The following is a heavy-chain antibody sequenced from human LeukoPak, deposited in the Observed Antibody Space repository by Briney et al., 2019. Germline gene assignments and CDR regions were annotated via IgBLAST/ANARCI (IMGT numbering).Heavy chain of an antibody. Sequence: ASVKVSCKASGYTFTTYLITWVRQAPGQGLEWMGWISANNGNTNYAQKFQGRVTMTTDTSTSTAYMELRSLRSDDTAVYYCARVSHSSSWYGNWFDPWGQGTLVIVSS. CDR1: GYTFTTYL. D-gene: IGHD6-13*01. CDR2: ISANNGNT. CDR3: ARVSHSSSWYGNWFDP. V-gene: IGHV1-18*01. J-gene: IGHJ5*02.